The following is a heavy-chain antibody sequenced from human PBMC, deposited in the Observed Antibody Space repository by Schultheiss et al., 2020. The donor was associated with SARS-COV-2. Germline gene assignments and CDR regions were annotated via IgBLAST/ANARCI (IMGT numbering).Heavy chain of an antibody. J-gene: IGHJ3*02. D-gene: IGHD6-19*01. V-gene: IGHV4-34*01. CDR1: GGSFSGYY. CDR3: ARRVAVAETRYRRAFDI. CDR2: INHSGST. Sequence: SETLSLTCAVYGGSFSGYYWSWIRQPPGKGLEWIGEINHSGSTNYNPSLKSRVTISVDTSKNQFSLKLSSVTAADTAVYYCARRVAVAETRYRRAFDIWGQVTMVTVSS.